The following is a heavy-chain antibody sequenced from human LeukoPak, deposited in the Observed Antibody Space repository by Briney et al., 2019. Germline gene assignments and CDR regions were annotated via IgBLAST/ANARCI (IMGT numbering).Heavy chain of an antibody. CDR1: GFTVSSNY. CDR3: ARIEGYRANEGLRFLEWLPARPYYFDY. J-gene: IGHJ4*02. D-gene: IGHD3-3*01. CDR2: INHSRST. V-gene: IGHV4-34*01. Sequence: GSLRLSCAAAGFTVSSNYMSWVRQAPGQGLEWIGEINHSRSTNYNPSLKSRVTISVDTSKNQFSLKLSSVTAADTAVYYCARIEGYRANEGLRFLEWLPARPYYFDYWGQGTLVTVSS.